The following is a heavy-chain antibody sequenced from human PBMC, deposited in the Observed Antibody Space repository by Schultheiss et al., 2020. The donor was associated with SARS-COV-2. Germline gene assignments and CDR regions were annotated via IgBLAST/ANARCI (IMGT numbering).Heavy chain of an antibody. CDR1: GFTFSSYD. J-gene: IGHJ4*02. V-gene: IGHV3-13*05. CDR2: IGTAGDP. CDR3: ARDLGPSVVVGTPAGY. Sequence: GESLKISCAASGFTFSSYDMHWVRQATGKGLEWVSAIGTAGDPYYPGSVKGRFTISRDNSKNTLYLQMNSLRAEDTAVYYCARDLGPSVVVGTPAGYWGQGTLVTVSS. D-gene: IGHD3-22*01.